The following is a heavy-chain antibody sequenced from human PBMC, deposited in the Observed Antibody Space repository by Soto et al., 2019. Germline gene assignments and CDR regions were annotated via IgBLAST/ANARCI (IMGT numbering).Heavy chain of an antibody. Sequence: ASVKVSCKASGYTFTSYYMHWVRQAPGQGLEWMGIINPSGDTSYAQKFQGRVTITRDTSASTAYMELSSLRSEDTAVYYCASESYGGEFDYWGQGTLVTVSS. D-gene: IGHD4-17*01. CDR3: ASESYGGEFDY. V-gene: IGHV1-46*01. CDR2: INPSGDT. J-gene: IGHJ4*02. CDR1: GYTFTSYY.